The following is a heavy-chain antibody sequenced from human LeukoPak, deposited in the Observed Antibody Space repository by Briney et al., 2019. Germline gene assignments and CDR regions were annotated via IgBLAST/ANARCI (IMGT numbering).Heavy chain of an antibody. D-gene: IGHD1-26*01. V-gene: IGHV3-66*01. CDR3: ARDVPRYSTSPWGLDV. CDR1: GFSSSSYA. Sequence: GGSLRLSCAASGFSSSSYAMSWIRQAPGKGLEWVSLISGDGTTYYSDPVKGRFTISRDNSKNTQYLQMNTLRLEDRAVYYCARDVPRYSTSPWGLDVWGEKTADSVSS. J-gene: IGHJ6*01. CDR2: ISGDGTT.